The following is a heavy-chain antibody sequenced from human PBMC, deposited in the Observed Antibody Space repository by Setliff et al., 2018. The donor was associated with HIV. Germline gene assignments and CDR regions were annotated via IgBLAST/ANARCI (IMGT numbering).Heavy chain of an antibody. CDR2: IHYSGNT. J-gene: IGHJ5*02. Sequence: KPSETLSLTCAVSNFSITSAYHRGWIRQPPGKGLQWIGSIHYSGNTYYNPSLKSRVSISVDTSKNQLSLKLRSVTAADTALYYCARVDHDVLTGYLFFGPWGQGTLVTVSS. D-gene: IGHD3-9*01. CDR1: NFSITSAYH. CDR3: ARVDHDVLTGYLFFGP. V-gene: IGHV4-38-2*01.